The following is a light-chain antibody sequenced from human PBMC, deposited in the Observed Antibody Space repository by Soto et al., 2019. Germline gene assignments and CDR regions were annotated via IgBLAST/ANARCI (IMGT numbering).Light chain of an antibody. CDR1: QSVSSY. Sequence: EIVLTQSPAALFLSPGERATLSCRASQSVSSYFAWYQQKPGQAPRLLIYDASNRATGIPARFSGSGSGTDFTLTISSLEPEDFAVYYCQQRSNWPKTFGQGTKVDIK. CDR2: DAS. J-gene: IGKJ1*01. CDR3: QQRSNWPKT. V-gene: IGKV3-11*01.